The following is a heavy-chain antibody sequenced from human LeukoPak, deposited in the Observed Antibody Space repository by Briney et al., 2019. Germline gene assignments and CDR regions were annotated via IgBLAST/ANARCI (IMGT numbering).Heavy chain of an antibody. V-gene: IGHV1-2*02. CDR2: INPNSGGT. D-gene: IGHD2-2*01. Sequence: GASVKVSCRASGYTFTGYYMHWVRQAPGQGLEWMGWINPNSGGTNYAQKFQGRVTMTRDTSISTAYMELSRLRSDDTAVYYCARGGLDRYQLPQCFDYWGQGTLVTVSS. CDR1: GYTFTGYY. J-gene: IGHJ4*02. CDR3: ARGGLDRYQLPQCFDY.